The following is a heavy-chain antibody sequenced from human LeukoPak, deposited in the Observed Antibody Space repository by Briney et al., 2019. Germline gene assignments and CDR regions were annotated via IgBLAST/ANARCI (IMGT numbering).Heavy chain of an antibody. V-gene: IGHV4-39*01. J-gene: IGHJ4*02. CDR1: GGSINSDYY. Sequence: SETLSLTCTVSGGSINSDYYWGWIRQPPGKELEWIGTIHFSGNTCYNPSLKSRVAISADTSKNQFSLRLSSVTAADTAVYYCARDFGDYRVDYWGQGTLVIVSS. CDR2: IHFSGNT. CDR3: ARDFGDYRVDY. D-gene: IGHD4-17*01.